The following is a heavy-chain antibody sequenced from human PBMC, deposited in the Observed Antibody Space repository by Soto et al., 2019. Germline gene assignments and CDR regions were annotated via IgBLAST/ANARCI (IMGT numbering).Heavy chain of an antibody. J-gene: IGHJ4*02. CDR3: ARVGGAVAGLYYFDY. V-gene: IGHV4-59*01. CDR1: GGSISSYY. CDR2: IYYSGST. Sequence: SETLSLTCTVSGGSISSYYWSWIRQPPGKGLEWIGYIYYSGSTNYNPSLKSRVTISVDTSKNQFSLKLSSVTAADTAAYYCARVGGAVAGLYYFDYWGQGTLVTVSS. D-gene: IGHD6-19*01.